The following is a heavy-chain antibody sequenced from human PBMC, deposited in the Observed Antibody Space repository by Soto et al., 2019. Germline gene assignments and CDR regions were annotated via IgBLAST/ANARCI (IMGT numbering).Heavy chain of an antibody. CDR2: IYYSGST. CDR3: ARYCSGGSCYTGFDY. D-gene: IGHD2-15*01. Sequence: QLQLQESGPGLVKPSETLSLTCTVSGGSISSSSYYWGWIRQPPGKGLEWIGSIYYSGSTYYYPSLKSRVTISVDTSKNQFSLKLSSVTAADTAVYYCARYCSGGSCYTGFDYWGQGTLVTVSS. V-gene: IGHV4-39*01. J-gene: IGHJ4*02. CDR1: GGSISSSSYY.